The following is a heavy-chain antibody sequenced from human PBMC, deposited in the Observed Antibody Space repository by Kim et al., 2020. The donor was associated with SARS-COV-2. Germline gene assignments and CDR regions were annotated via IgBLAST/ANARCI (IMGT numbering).Heavy chain of an antibody. V-gene: IGHV1-46*01. CDR3: ARGRATTPNYFDY. Sequence: YAQKFQGRVTMTRDTSTSTVYMELSSLRSEDTAVYYCARGRATTPNYFDYWGQGTLVTVSS. J-gene: IGHJ4*02. D-gene: IGHD2-15*01.